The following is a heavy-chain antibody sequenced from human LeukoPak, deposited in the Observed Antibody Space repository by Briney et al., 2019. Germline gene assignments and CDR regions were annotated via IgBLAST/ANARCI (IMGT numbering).Heavy chain of an antibody. Sequence: GGSLRLSCAASGFTFSSYSMNWVRQAPGRGLEWVSSISSSSSYIYYADSVKGRFTISRDNAKNSLYLQMSNLRAEDTAVYFCARGGGLDVWGQGATVTVSS. J-gene: IGHJ6*02. CDR1: GFTFSSYS. D-gene: IGHD3-16*01. CDR2: ISSSSSYI. V-gene: IGHV3-21*04. CDR3: ARGGGLDV.